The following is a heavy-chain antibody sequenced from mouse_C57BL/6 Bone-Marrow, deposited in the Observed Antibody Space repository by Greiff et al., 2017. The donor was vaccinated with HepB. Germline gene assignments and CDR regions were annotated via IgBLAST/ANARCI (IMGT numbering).Heavy chain of an antibody. CDR2: ISSGSSTI. V-gene: IGHV5-17*01. CDR3: ARNTTVGGLAY. D-gene: IGHD1-1*01. Sequence: EVQRVESGGGLVKPGGSLKLSCAASGFTFSDYGMHWVRQAPEKGLEWVAYISSGSSTIYYADTVKGRFTISRDNATNTLFLQMTSLRSEDTAMYYCARNTTVGGLAYWGQGTLVTVSA. CDR1: GFTFSDYG. J-gene: IGHJ3*01.